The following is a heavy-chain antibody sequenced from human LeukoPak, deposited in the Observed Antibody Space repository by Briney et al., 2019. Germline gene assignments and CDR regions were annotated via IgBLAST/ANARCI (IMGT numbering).Heavy chain of an antibody. J-gene: IGHJ3*02. V-gene: IGHV3-21*01. CDR1: GFTFSSYS. D-gene: IGHD3-22*01. Sequence: GGSLRLSCAASGFTFSSYSMNCVRQAPGKGLEWVSSISSSSSYIYYADSVKGRFTISRDNAKNSLYLQMNSLRAEDTAVYYCARAYDSNGFFGAFDIRGQGTMVTVSS. CDR2: ISSSSSYI. CDR3: ARAYDSNGFFGAFDI.